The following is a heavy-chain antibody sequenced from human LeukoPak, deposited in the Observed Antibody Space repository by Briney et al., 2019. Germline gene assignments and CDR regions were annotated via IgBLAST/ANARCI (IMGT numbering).Heavy chain of an antibody. V-gene: IGHV3-23*01. CDR1: GFTFSSYA. CDR2: ISGSGGST. D-gene: IGHD1-26*01. Sequence: PGGSLRLSCAASGFTFSSYAMSWVRQAPGKGLEWVSVISGSGGSTYYADSVKGRFTISRDNSKNTLYLQMNSLRAEDTAVYYCASRIVGTPDYFDYWGQGTLVTVSS. J-gene: IGHJ4*02. CDR3: ASRIVGTPDYFDY.